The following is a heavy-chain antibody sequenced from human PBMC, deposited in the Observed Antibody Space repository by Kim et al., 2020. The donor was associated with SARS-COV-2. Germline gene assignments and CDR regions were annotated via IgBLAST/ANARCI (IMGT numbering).Heavy chain of an antibody. D-gene: IGHD5-12*01. CDR1: GFTFTSSA. V-gene: IGHV1-58*01. Sequence: SVKVSCKASGFTFTSSAVQWVRQARGQRLEWIGWIVVGSGNTNYAQKFQERVTITRDMSTSTAYMELSSLRSEDTAVYYCAAGGNYIALMGVWGKGTTVTVSS. CDR2: IVVGSGNT. J-gene: IGHJ6*04. CDR3: AAGGNYIALMGV.